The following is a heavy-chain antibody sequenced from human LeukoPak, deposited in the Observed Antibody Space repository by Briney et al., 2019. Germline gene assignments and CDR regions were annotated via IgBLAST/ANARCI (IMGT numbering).Heavy chain of an antibody. D-gene: IGHD3-22*01. CDR2: ICWNSGSI. V-gene: IGHV3-9*01. CDR1: GYTFYDYA. Sequence: GGSLRLSCAASGYTFYDYAMHGLRQAPGEGLEWVSGICWNSGSIGYAAFVQGRFTSSRDNAKNFLYLQKNSMRGEDTALYYCAKDKYYDSSGSFDYWGQGTLVTVSS. J-gene: IGHJ4*02. CDR3: AKDKYYDSSGSFDY.